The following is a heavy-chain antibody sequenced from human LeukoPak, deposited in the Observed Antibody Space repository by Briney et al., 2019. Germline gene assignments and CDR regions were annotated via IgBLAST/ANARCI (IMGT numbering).Heavy chain of an antibody. J-gene: IGHJ6*03. CDR2: IYSGGST. CDR1: GFTASSNY. V-gene: IGHV3-53*01. D-gene: IGHD3-3*01. Sequence: GGSLRLSCAASGFTASSNYMSWVHQGPGKGLEWVSVIYSGGSTYYADSVKGRFTISRDNSKNTLYLQMNSLRAEDTAVYYCARVVGFLEWNYYYYYMDVWGKGTTVTVSS. CDR3: ARVVGFLEWNYYYYYMDV.